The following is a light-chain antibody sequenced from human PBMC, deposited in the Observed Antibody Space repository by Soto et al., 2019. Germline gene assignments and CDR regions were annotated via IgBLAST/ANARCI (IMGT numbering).Light chain of an antibody. CDR2: DAS. CDR1: QSIGST. Sequence: EILLTQSPGTRSLAPGETATLSCRLSQSIGSTLAWYQHKPGQTPRLLIYDASTRATGVPARFSGSGSGTEFTLTINSLQSEDFAVYYCQRYNNWPLTFGGGTKVDIK. V-gene: IGKV3-15*01. CDR3: QRYNNWPLT. J-gene: IGKJ4*01.